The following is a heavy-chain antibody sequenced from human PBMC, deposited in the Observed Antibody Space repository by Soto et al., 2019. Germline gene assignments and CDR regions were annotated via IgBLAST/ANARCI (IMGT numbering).Heavy chain of an antibody. CDR2: IYYSGST. CDR1: GGSVSSGSYC. Sequence: SETLSLTCTVSGGSVSSGSYCWSWIRQPPGKGLEWIGYIYYSGSTNYNPSLKSRVTISVDTSKNQFSLKLSSVTAADTAVYYCARVQYDFWSGYYHTSYYGMDVWGQGTTVTVSS. J-gene: IGHJ6*02. CDR3: ARVQYDFWSGYYHTSYYGMDV. D-gene: IGHD3-3*01. V-gene: IGHV4-61*01.